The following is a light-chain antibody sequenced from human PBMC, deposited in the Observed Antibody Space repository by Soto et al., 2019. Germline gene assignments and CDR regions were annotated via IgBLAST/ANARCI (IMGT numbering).Light chain of an antibody. CDR1: QGISSA. Sequence: AIQLTQSPSSLSASVGARVTITCRASQGISSALAWYQQKPGKAPKLLIYAASRLESGVPSRFSGSGSGTDFTLTISILQPEDFATYYCQQFNNYPQITFGQGTRLEIK. J-gene: IGKJ5*01. CDR3: QQFNNYPQIT. V-gene: IGKV1D-13*01. CDR2: AAS.